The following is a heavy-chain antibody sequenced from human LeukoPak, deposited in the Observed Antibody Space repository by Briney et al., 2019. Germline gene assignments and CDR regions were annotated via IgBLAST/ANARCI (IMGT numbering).Heavy chain of an antibody. J-gene: IGHJ4*02. V-gene: IGHV3-23*01. CDR2: ISGSGGNT. Sequence: LXCXXXXFXXSXYAMSWVRQAPGKGLEWVXTISGSGGNTYYADSVKGRFTISRDNSKNTLYLQMNSLRAEDTAVYYCAKAPIAAAPNPDYWGQGTLVTVSS. D-gene: IGHD6-13*01. CDR3: AKAPIAAAPNPDY. CDR1: XFXXSXYA.